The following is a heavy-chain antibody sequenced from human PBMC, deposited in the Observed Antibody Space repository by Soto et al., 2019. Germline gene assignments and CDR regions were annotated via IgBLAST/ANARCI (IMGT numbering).Heavy chain of an antibody. CDR1: GGSITSSNYY. V-gene: IGHV4-39*01. D-gene: IGHD3-3*01. CDR2: IYYSGST. J-gene: IGHJ6*02. Sequence: PSETLSLTCTVSGGSITSSNYYWGWIRQPPGKGLEWIGSIYYSGSTYYNPSLKSRVTISVDTSKNQFSLYLSSVTAADTAVYYCARHYDLWSAYRYYYYGMDVWGQGTTVTVSS. CDR3: ARHYDLWSAYRYYYYGMDV.